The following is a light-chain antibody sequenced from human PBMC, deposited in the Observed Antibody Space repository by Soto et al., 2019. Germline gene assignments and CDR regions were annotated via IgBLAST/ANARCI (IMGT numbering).Light chain of an antibody. J-gene: IGLJ1*01. CDR3: SSYAGSNTLV. CDR2: EVS. CDR1: SSDVGGYNY. Sequence: QSVLTQPPSASGSPGQSVTISCTGSSSDVGGYNYVSWYQQHPGKAPKVIINEVSKRPSGVPDRFSGSKSGNTASLTVSGLQADDEADYYCSSYAGSNTLVFGSGTKVTLL. V-gene: IGLV2-8*01.